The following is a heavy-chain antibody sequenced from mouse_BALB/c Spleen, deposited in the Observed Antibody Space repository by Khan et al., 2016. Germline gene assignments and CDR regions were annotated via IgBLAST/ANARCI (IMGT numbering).Heavy chain of an antibody. V-gene: IGHV3-2*02. CDR2: INYSGIT. Sequence: EVQLLESGPGLVKPSQSLSLTCTVTGYSITSYYAWNWIRQFPGNKLGWMGYINYSGITNYNPSLKSRISVTRDTAKNQFFLQLNSVTAEDTATYYCSAYDGYYSGWFAYWGQRTLVTVPA. CDR1: GYSITSYYA. J-gene: IGHJ3*01. CDR3: SAYDGYYSGWFAY. D-gene: IGHD2-3*01.